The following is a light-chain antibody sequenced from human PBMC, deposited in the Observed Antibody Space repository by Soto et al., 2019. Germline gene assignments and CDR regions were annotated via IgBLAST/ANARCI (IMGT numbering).Light chain of an antibody. CDR1: SSNIGSNT. Sequence: QSVLTQPPSASGTPGQRVTISCSGSSSNIGSNTVNWYQQLPGTAPKLLIYSNNQRPSGVPDRFSRSKSGTSASLAISGLQSEDEADYYCAAWDDSLKWVFGGGTKLTVL. CDR2: SNN. J-gene: IGLJ3*02. V-gene: IGLV1-44*01. CDR3: AAWDDSLKWV.